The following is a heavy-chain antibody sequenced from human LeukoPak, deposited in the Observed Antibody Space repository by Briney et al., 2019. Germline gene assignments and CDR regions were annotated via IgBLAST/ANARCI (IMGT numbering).Heavy chain of an antibody. D-gene: IGHD3-10*01. J-gene: IGHJ4*02. Sequence: GGSLRLSCAASGFTFSSYSMNWVRQAPGKGLEWVSSISRSSSYIYYADSVKGRFTISRDNAKNSLYLQMNSLRAEDTAVYYCARDPITMVRGSFDYWGQGTLVTVSS. V-gene: IGHV3-21*01. CDR1: GFTFSSYS. CDR2: ISRSSSYI. CDR3: ARDPITMVRGSFDY.